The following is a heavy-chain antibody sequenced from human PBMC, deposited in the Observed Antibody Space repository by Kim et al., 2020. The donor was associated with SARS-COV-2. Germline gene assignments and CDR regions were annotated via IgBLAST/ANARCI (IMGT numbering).Heavy chain of an antibody. V-gene: IGHV3-23*01. Sequence: ADAATLRFTISRDKYTNTMYLQMNRLRAEDSAVYYCAKVVRRGTYYNFDYWGQGTLVTVSS. J-gene: IGHJ4*02. D-gene: IGHD1-26*01. CDR3: AKVVRRGTYYNFDY.